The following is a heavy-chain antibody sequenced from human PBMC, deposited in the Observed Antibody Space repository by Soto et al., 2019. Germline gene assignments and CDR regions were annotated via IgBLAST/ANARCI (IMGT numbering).Heavy chain of an antibody. D-gene: IGHD4-4*01. V-gene: IGHV1-2*04. CDR1: GYTFSDYY. J-gene: IGHJ6*02. CDR3: ARDRKGTTVITSGLYGLDV. Sequence: QVQLVQSGPEVKTPGASVKVSCKASGYTFSDYYILWVRQAPGQGLEWMGWMNPNSGATNYAQKFPGWVSMTRDTAISTAYMELSRLTPDDTAVYYCARDRKGTTVITSGLYGLDVWGQGTTVTVSS. CDR2: MNPNSGAT.